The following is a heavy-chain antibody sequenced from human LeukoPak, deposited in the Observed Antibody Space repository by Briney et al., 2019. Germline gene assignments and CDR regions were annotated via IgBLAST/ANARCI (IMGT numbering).Heavy chain of an antibody. Sequence: ASVKVSCKASGYTFTSYDINWVRQATGQGLEWMGWMNPNSGNTGYAQKFQGRVTITRNTSISTAYMELSSLRSEDTAVYYCARGRDIYYYYYMDVWGKGTTVTVSS. CDR1: GYTFTSYD. J-gene: IGHJ6*03. CDR3: ARGRDIYYYYYMDV. D-gene: IGHD2-15*01. V-gene: IGHV1-8*01. CDR2: MNPNSGNT.